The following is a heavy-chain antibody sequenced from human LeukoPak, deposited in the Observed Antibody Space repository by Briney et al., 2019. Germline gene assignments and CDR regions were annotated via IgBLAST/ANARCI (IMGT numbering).Heavy chain of an antibody. D-gene: IGHD3-3*01. CDR3: ARVEGYYFDY. Sequence: GGSLRLSCAASGFTFSSYGMHWVRQAPGKGLEWVAVISYDGSNKYYADSVKGRFTISRDNSKNTLYLQMNSLRAEDTAVYYCARVEGYYFDYWGQGTLVTVSS. CDR2: ISYDGSNK. CDR1: GFTFSSYG. V-gene: IGHV3-30*03. J-gene: IGHJ4*02.